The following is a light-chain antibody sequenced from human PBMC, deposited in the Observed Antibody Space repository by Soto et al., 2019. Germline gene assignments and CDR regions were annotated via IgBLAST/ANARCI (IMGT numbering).Light chain of an antibody. CDR1: TGAVTSDSY. CDR3: LLYDDGAHV. V-gene: IGLV7-43*01. J-gene: IGLJ1*01. CDR2: TIS. Sequence: QAVVTQEPSLTVSPGGTVTLTCASSTGAVTSDSYPSWFQQKPGQAPRALIYTISNKHSWTPARFSGSLLGGKAALTLSDVQPEDEAAYFCLLYDDGAHVSGPGTKLTVL.